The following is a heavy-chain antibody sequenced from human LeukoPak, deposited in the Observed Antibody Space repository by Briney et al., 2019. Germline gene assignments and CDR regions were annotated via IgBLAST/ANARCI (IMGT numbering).Heavy chain of an antibody. J-gene: IGHJ4*02. CDR2: IYPGDYET. V-gene: IGHV5-51*01. CDR3: AIPPGYCGNDCSFDH. D-gene: IGHD2-21*02. CDR1: GYSFSNYW. Sequence: GASLQISCEGSGYSFSNYWIGWVRPLPGKGLEWMGIIYPGDYETRYSPSFQGLVTISVDKSISTAYLQWSSLKASDTAMYYCAIPPGYCGNDCSFDHWGQGTLVTVSS.